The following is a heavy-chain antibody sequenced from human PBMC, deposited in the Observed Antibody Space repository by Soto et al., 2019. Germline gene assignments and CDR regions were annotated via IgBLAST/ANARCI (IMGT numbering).Heavy chain of an antibody. CDR3: ARDNIDIQL. CDR2: IYYSGST. Sequence: SETLSLTCTVSGGSIISSSYYWGWIRQPPGKGLEWIGSIYYSGSTYYNPSLKSRVTISVDTSKNQFSLKLSSVTAADTAVYYCARDNIDIQLWGQGTLVTVSS. J-gene: IGHJ4*02. D-gene: IGHD5-18*01. V-gene: IGHV4-39*02. CDR1: GGSIISSSYY.